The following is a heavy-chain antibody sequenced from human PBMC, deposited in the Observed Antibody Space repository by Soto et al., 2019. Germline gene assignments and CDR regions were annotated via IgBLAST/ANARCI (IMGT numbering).Heavy chain of an antibody. CDR2: IYYSGST. J-gene: IGHJ4*02. Sequence: QVQLQESGPGLVKPSETLSLTCTVSGGSVSSGSYYWSWIRQPPGKGLEWIGYIYYSGSTNYNPSLKSRVTISVDTSKNHFSLKLSSVTAADTAVYYCARSGSPRAYYDSSGSPDYWGQGTLVTVSS. V-gene: IGHV4-61*01. CDR1: GGSVSSGSYY. D-gene: IGHD3-22*01. CDR3: ARSGSPRAYYDSSGSPDY.